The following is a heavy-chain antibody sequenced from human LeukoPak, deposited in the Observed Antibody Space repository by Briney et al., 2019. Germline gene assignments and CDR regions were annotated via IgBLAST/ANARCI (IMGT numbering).Heavy chain of an antibody. Sequence: PSETLSLTCTVSGGSISTYYWNWIRQPPGKGLEWIGYINYSGSSNYNPSLKSRVTISVDTSKNQFSLKLSSVTAADTAVYYCARLSWSGGHYYYGLDVWGQGTTVTVSS. CDR2: INYSGSS. J-gene: IGHJ6*02. CDR3: ARLSWSGGHYYYGLDV. CDR1: GGSISTYY. V-gene: IGHV4-59*01. D-gene: IGHD3-3*01.